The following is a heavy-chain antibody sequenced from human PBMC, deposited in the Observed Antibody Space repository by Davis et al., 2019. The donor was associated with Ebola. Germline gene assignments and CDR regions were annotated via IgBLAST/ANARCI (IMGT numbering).Heavy chain of an antibody. J-gene: IGHJ4*02. V-gene: IGHV3-23*01. D-gene: IGHD3-22*01. CDR1: GFTFSNYA. Sequence: GESLKISCAASGFTFSNYAMSWVRQAPGKGLEWVSGISGSGATTYYADSVKGRFTISRDNSKNTLYLQMNSLRAEDTAVYYCARGITMIVVASYYFDYWGQGTLVTVSS. CDR3: ARGITMIVVASYYFDY. CDR2: ISGSGATT.